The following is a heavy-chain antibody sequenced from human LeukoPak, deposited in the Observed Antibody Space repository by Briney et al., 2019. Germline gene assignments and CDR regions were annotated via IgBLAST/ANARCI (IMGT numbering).Heavy chain of an antibody. V-gene: IGHV4-59*01. CDR3: ARVGDGYNPFDY. CDR2: IYYSGST. CDR1: GGPFSGYY. Sequence: PSETLSLTCAVYGGPFSGYYWSWIRQPPGKGLEWIGYIYYSGSTNYNPSLKSRVTISVDTSKNQFSLKLSSVTAADTAVYYCARVGDGYNPFDYWGQGTLVTVSS. D-gene: IGHD5-12*01. J-gene: IGHJ4*02.